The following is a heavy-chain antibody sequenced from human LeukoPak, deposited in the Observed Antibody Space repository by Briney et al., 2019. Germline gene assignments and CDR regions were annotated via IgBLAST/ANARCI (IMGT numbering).Heavy chain of an antibody. CDR3: VAKRRIHPNYSDY. J-gene: IGHJ4*02. Sequence: QPGGSLRLSCAASGSILRSHWMNWVRQAPGKGLEWVANMKEDGTQTYYLESVRGRFTISRDYAKDSLYLQMDSLSVEDTAAYYCVAKRRIHPNYSDYWGQGTLVTVSS. CDR2: MKEDGTQT. V-gene: IGHV3-7*01. CDR1: GSILRSHW.